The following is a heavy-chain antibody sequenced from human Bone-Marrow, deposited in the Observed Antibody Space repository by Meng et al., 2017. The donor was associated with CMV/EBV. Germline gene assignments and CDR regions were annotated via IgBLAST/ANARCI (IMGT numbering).Heavy chain of an antibody. Sequence: GESLKISCAASGFTFSSYGMHWVRQAPGKGLEWVAFIRYDGSNKYYADSVKGRFTISRDNSKNTLYLQMNSLRAEDTAVYYCARGLFEETWTATYFDYWGQGTLVTVSS. CDR2: IRYDGSNK. CDR3: ARGLFEETWTATYFDY. J-gene: IGHJ4*02. CDR1: GFTFSSYG. D-gene: IGHD3/OR15-3a*01. V-gene: IGHV3-30*02.